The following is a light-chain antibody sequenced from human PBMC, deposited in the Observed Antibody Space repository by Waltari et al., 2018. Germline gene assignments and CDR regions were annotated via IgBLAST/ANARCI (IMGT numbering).Light chain of an antibody. V-gene: IGLV1-51*02. Sequence: QSVLPQPPSVSAAPGQRVTISCSGGHSNIGNNYVSWYRQFPGTAPKLLIYEDSERPSGVPGRCSGSKSGTSATLDITGLQAGDEAEYYCGTWDSSLSGAVFGGGTHLTVL. CDR3: GTWDSSLSGAV. J-gene: IGLJ7*01. CDR2: EDS. CDR1: HSNIGNNY.